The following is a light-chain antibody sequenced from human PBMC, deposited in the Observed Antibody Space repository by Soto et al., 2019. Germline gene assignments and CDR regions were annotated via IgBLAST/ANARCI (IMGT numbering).Light chain of an antibody. J-gene: IGKJ1*01. V-gene: IGKV1-5*03. CDR3: QQFNSWSTWT. CDR1: QNIKSW. CDR2: KAS. Sequence: DIQMTQSPPTLSASVGDRVTITCRASQNIKSWLAWYQQKPGKAPKLLIYKASSLESGVPSRFSGSGYGTEFTITISSLQPDDFATYYCQQFNSWSTWTFGQGTNVE.